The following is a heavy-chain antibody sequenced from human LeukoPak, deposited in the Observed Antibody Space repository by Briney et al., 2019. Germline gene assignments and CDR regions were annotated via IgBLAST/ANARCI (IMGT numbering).Heavy chain of an antibody. D-gene: IGHD1-26*01. J-gene: IGHJ3*02. CDR3: ARDNVVGVTKDAFDI. CDR2: IHYSGST. CDR1: GGSISSGSYY. Sequence: PSETLSLTCTVSGGSISSGSYYWSWIRQPPGKGLEWTGYIHYSGSTNYNPSLKSRVTISVDTSKNQFSLKLSSVTAADTAVYYCARDNVVGVTKDAFDIWGQGTMVTVSS. V-gene: IGHV4-61*01.